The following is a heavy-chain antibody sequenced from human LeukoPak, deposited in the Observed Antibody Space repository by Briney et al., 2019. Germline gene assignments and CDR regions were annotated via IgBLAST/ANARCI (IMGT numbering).Heavy chain of an antibody. V-gene: IGHV1-18*01. CDR2: ISAYNGIT. CDR1: GYTFTSYG. D-gene: IGHD3-10*01. CDR3: AREVPDYYGSGRPAVVDY. Sequence: ASVNVSCKASGYTFTSYGISWVRQAPGQGLEWMGWISAYNGITNYAQKLQGRVTMTTDTSTSTAYMELRSLRSDDTAVYYCAREVPDYYGSGRPAVVDYWGQGTLVPVSS. J-gene: IGHJ4*02.